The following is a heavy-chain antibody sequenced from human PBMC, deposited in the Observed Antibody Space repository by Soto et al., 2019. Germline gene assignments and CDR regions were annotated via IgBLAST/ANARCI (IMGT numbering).Heavy chain of an antibody. CDR3: AREAGDYYDSSGYYFDY. Sequence: GASVKVSCKASGYTFTGYYMHWVRQAPGQGLEWMGWINPNSGGTNYAQKFQGRVTMTRDTSISTAYMELSRLRSDDTAVYYCAREAGDYYDSSGYYFDYWGQGTLVTVS. CDR2: INPNSGGT. CDR1: GYTFTGYY. J-gene: IGHJ4*02. V-gene: IGHV1-2*02. D-gene: IGHD3-22*01.